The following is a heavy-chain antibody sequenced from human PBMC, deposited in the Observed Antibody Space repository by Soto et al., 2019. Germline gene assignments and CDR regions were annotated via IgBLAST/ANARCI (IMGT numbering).Heavy chain of an antibody. D-gene: IGHD3-16*02. CDR3: ANYALRAGEVSFYGMDV. CDR2: ISGGGDST. Sequence: GGSLRLSCAASGFRFSRYAGSWVRQGTGKWLEWVSGISGGGDSTYYADSVKGRFTLSRDNSKNTLYLQMSSLRAEDTAVYYCANYALRAGEVSFYGMDVWGQGTTVTVSS. J-gene: IGHJ6*02. V-gene: IGHV3-23*01. CDR1: GFRFSRYA.